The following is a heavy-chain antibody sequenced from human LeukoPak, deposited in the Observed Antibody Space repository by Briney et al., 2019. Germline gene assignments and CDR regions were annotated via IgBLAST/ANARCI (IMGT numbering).Heavy chain of an antibody. CDR2: IIPILGIA. V-gene: IGHV1-69*04. CDR1: GGTFSSYA. CDR3: TLGSADAYFDY. Sequence: SVKVSCKASGGTFSSYAISWVRQAPGQGLEWMGRIIPILGIANYSQKFQGRVTITADKSTSTAYMELSSLRSEDTAVYYCTLGSADAYFDYWGQGTLVTVSS. J-gene: IGHJ4*02.